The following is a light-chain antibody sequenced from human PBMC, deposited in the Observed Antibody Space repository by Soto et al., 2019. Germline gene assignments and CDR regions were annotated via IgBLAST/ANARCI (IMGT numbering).Light chain of an antibody. CDR3: NSYAGSSNV. V-gene: IGLV2-8*01. Sequence: QSVLTQPPSASGSPGQSVAISCTGTSSDVGGYNYVSWYQQHPGKAPKLMIYEVKTRPSGVPDRFSGFKSGNTASLTVAGLQAEDEADYYCNSYAGSSNVFGTGTKVTVL. CDR1: SSDVGGYNY. J-gene: IGLJ1*01. CDR2: EVK.